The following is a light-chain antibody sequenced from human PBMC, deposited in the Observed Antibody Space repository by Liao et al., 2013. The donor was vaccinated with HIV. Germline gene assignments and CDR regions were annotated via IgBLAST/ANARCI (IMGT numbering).Light chain of an antibody. CDR1: DVGGKS. V-gene: IGLV3-21*04. CDR3: QVWDSGSGHSYV. Sequence: SYELTQPPSVSVAPGKTARITCGGNDVGGKSVHWYQQKPGQAPVPVIYYDTDRPSGIPERFSGSNSGNTATLTISRVEAGDEADYYCQVWDSGSGHSYVFGPGTKVTVL. J-gene: IGLJ1*01. CDR2: YDT.